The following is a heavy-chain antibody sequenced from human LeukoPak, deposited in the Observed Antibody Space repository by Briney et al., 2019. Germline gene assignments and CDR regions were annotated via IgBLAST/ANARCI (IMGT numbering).Heavy chain of an antibody. D-gene: IGHD3-22*01. Sequence: SGTLSLTCAVSGGSISSSNWRSWVRQPPGKGLERIGEIYHSGSTNYNPSLKSRVTISVDKSKNQFSLKLSSVTAADTAVYYCARVDSSGYLYYFDYWGQGTLVTVSS. J-gene: IGHJ4*02. CDR3: ARVDSSGYLYYFDY. CDR2: IYHSGST. CDR1: GGSISSSNW. V-gene: IGHV4-4*02.